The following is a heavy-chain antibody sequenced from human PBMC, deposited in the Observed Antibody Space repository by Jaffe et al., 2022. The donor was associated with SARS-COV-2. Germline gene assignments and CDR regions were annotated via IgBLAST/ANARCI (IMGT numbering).Heavy chain of an antibody. CDR2: IKSKTDGGTT. CDR3: TTDHITMIGYFDY. D-gene: IGHD3-22*01. J-gene: IGHJ4*02. CDR1: GFTFSNAW. V-gene: IGHV3-15*01. Sequence: EVQLVESGGGLVKPGGSLRLSCAASGFTFSNAWMSWVRQAPGKGLEWVGRIKSKTDGGTTDYAAPVKGRFTISRDDSKNTLYLQMNSLKTEDTAVYYCTTDHITMIGYFDYWGQGTLVTVSS.